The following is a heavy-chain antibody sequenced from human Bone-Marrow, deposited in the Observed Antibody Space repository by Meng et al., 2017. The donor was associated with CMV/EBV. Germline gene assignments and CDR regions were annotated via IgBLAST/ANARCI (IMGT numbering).Heavy chain of an antibody. V-gene: IGHV3-21*03. J-gene: IGHJ4*02. CDR2: ISSSGDYM. D-gene: IGHD1-26*01. CDR3: TTCCWSYAPDY. Sequence: GESLKISCAASGFTFTTYSMNWVRQAPGKGLEWVSSISSSGDYMYYADSVKGRFTISRDNAKNSLYLQMSSLRAEDTAVYYCTTCCWSYAPDYWGQGTLVTVSS. CDR1: GFTFTTYS.